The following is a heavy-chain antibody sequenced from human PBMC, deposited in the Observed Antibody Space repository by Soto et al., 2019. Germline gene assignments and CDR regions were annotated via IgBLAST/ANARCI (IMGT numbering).Heavy chain of an antibody. J-gene: IGHJ5*02. CDR1: GGSISSSSYY. CDR2: IYYSGST. Sequence: PSETLSLTCTVSGGSISSSSYYWGWIRQPPGKGLEWIGSIYYSGSTYYNPSLKSRVTISVDTSKNQFSLKLSSVTAADTAVYYCARRHRKVGSNWFDPWGQGTLVTAPQ. CDR3: ARRHRKVGSNWFDP. V-gene: IGHV4-39*01. D-gene: IGHD5-12*01.